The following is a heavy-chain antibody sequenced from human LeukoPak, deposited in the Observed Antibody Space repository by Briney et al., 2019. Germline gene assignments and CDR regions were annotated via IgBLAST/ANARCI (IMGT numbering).Heavy chain of an antibody. D-gene: IGHD3-3*01. CDR3: ARDGRYDFWSGYKEGDAFDI. CDR2: IYSGGST. Sequence: PGGSLRLSCAASGFTVSSNYMSWVRQAPGKGLEWVSVIYSGGSTYYADSVKGRFTISRDNSKNTLYLQMNSLRAEDTAVYYCARDGRYDFWSGYKEGDAFDIWGQGTMVTVSS. V-gene: IGHV3-53*01. CDR1: GFTVSSNY. J-gene: IGHJ3*02.